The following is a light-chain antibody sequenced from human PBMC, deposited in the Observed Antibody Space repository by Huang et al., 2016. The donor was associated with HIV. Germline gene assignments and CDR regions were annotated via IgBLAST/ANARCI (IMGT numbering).Light chain of an antibody. CDR1: QSVSATY. CDR3: QLYGSSPLFT. Sequence: EIVLTQSPGTLSLSPGERATLSCRTSQSVSATYLAWYQQKPGHAPRLLISDASTRATGISDRFSGSGSGTDFTLTISRLEPEDFAVYYCQLYGSSPLFTFGPGTKVDLK. J-gene: IGKJ3*01. CDR2: DAS. V-gene: IGKV3-20*01.